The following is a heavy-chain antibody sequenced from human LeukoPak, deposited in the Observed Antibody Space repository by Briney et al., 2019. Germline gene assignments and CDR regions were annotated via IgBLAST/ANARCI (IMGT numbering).Heavy chain of an antibody. CDR1: GFTFSSYT. V-gene: IGHV3-21*01. D-gene: IGHD3-3*01. CDR3: ARDRTPGYDFWSGYSTDY. J-gene: IGHJ4*02. Sequence: GGSLRLSCAASGFTFSSYTMNWVRQAPGKGLEWVSSISTGSSYAYYADSVKGRYTISRDNAKNSPFLQMNSLTAEDTAVYYCARDRTPGYDFWSGYSTDYWGQGTLVTVSS. CDR2: ISTGSSYA.